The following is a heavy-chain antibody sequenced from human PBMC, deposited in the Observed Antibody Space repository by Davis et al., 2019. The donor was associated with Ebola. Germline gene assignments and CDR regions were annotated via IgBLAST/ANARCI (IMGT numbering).Heavy chain of an antibody. D-gene: IGHD3-3*01. Sequence: SETLSLTCTVSGGSISSYYWSWIRQPPGKGLEWIGYIYYSGSTNYNPSLKSRVTISVDTSKNQFSLKLSSVTAAGTAVYYCARDRFTGMDVWGQGTTVTVSS. CDR3: ARDRFTGMDV. CDR2: IYYSGST. J-gene: IGHJ6*02. V-gene: IGHV4-59*01. CDR1: GGSISSYY.